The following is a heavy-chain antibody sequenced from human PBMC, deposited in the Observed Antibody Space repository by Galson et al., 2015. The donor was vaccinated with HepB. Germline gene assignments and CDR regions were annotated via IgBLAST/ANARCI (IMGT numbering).Heavy chain of an antibody. CDR3: AKGEGDYPTWYYFDY. D-gene: IGHD4-17*01. J-gene: IGHJ4*02. CDR1: GGTFSSYA. V-gene: IGHV1-69*13. CDR2: IIPVFGTA. Sequence: SVKVSCKASGGTFSSYAISWVRQAPGQGLEWMGGIIPVFGTANYAQKFQGRVTITADESTSTAYMELSSLRSEDTAVYYCAKGEGDYPTWYYFDYWGQGTLVTVSS.